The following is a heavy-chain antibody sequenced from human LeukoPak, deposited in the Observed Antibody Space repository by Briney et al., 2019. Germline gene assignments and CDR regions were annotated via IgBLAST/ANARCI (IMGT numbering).Heavy chain of an antibody. CDR3: AKVLYDSSVGY. CDR2: ISGSGGST. V-gene: IGHV3-23*01. CDR1: GFTFSSYG. J-gene: IGHJ4*02. Sequence: GGSLRLSCAASGFTFSSYGMSWVRQAPGKGLEWVSAISGSGGSTYYADSVKGRFTISRDNSNNTLYLQMNSLRAEDTAVYYCAKVLYDSSVGYWGQGTLVTVSS. D-gene: IGHD3-22*01.